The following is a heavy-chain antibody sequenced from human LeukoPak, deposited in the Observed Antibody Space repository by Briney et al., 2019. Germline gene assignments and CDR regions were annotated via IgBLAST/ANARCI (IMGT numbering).Heavy chain of an antibody. CDR1: GFTFSSYS. D-gene: IGHD6-19*01. CDR3: ARDGSGWYVNYFDY. Sequence: PGGSLRLSCAASGFTFSSYSMNWVRQAPGKGLEWVSSISSSSSYIYYADSVKGRFTISRDNAKNSLYLQMNCLRAEDTAVYYCARDGSGWYVNYFDYWGQGTLVTVSS. J-gene: IGHJ4*02. V-gene: IGHV3-21*01. CDR2: ISSSSSYI.